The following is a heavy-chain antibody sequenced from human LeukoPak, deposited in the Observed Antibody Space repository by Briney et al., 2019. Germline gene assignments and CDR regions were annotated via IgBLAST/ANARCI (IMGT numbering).Heavy chain of an antibody. V-gene: IGHV1-69*04. J-gene: IGHJ6*02. CDR1: GGTFSSYA. Sequence: SVKVSCKASGGTFSSYAIRWVRPAPGQGLGWMGRIIPILGIANYAQKFQGRVTITADNSTSTAYMELSSLRSEDTAVYYCARSRITIFGVVIIDDYYYGMDVWGQGTTVTVSS. CDR3: ARSRITIFGVVIIDDYYYGMDV. D-gene: IGHD3-3*01. CDR2: IIPILGIA.